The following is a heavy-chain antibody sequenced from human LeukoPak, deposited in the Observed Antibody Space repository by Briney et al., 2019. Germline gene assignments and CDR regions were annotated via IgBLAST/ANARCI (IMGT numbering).Heavy chain of an antibody. D-gene: IGHD3-22*01. J-gene: IGHJ4*02. V-gene: IGHV1-24*01. CDR3: ARGGLSQAGLDY. Sequence: ASVKVSCKVSGYTLTELSMHWVRQAPGKGLEWMGGFDPEDGETIYAQKLQGRVTMTTDTSTSTAYMELRSLRSEDTAVYYCARGGLSQAGLDYWGQGTLVTVSS. CDR2: FDPEDGET. CDR1: GYTLTELS.